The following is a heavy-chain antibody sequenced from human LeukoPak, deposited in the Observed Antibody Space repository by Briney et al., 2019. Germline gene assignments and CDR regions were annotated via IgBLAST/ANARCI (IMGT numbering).Heavy chain of an antibody. CDR2: ISYDGSNK. CDR1: GFNFGSYG. Sequence: GGSLRLSCAASGFNFGSYGMHWVRQAPGKGLEWVAIISYDGSNKYYADSVKGRFTISRDNSKNTLYLQMSSPRPEDTAVYYCATHHREGVTGREYFQHRGQGTLVTVSS. V-gene: IGHV3-30*03. J-gene: IGHJ1*01. D-gene: IGHD6-19*01. CDR3: ATHHREGVTGREYFQH.